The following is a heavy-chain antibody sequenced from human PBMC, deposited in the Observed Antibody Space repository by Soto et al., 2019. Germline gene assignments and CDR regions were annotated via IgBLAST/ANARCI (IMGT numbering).Heavy chain of an antibody. V-gene: IGHV3-30-3*01. CDR1: GFTFSSYA. Sequence: GGSLRLSCAASGFTFSSYAMHWVRQAPGKGLEWVAVISYDGSNKYYADSVKGRFTISRDNSKNTLYLQMNSLRAGDTAVYYCARDHYGSGSYRFYGMDVWGQGTTVTVSS. J-gene: IGHJ6*02. CDR3: ARDHYGSGSYRFYGMDV. CDR2: ISYDGSNK. D-gene: IGHD3-10*01.